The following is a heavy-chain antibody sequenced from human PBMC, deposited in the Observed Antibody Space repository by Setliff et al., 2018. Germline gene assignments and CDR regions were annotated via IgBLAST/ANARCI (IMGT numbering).Heavy chain of an antibody. D-gene: IGHD3-22*01. CDR2: IYHSGYT. V-gene: IGHV4-59*01. Sequence: SETLSLTCTVSGGSISPYYWSWIRQPPGKWLEWIGYIYHSGYTSYNPSLKSRDTLSVDTSKNKLSLRLTSVTAADTALYYCARGLHDTSDDYYVGAFDMWGLGTKVTVSS. CDR3: ARGLHDTSDDYYVGAFDM. J-gene: IGHJ3*02. CDR1: GGSISPYY.